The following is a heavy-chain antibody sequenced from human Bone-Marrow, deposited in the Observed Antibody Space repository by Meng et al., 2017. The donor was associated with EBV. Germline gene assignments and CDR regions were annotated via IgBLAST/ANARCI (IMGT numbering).Heavy chain of an antibody. D-gene: IGHD3-10*01. V-gene: IGHV1-69*01. Sequence: QVQLVQSAAEVKKPGSSVKVSCKTSGGTFSSYAISWVRQAPGQGLEWMGGLIPMSGAPHYAQKFQGRVTITADESTSTHYMDLSNLRSDDTAMYYCASESGRGFTPDYWGQGTLVTVSS. CDR3: ASESGRGFTPDY. J-gene: IGHJ4*02. CDR1: GGTFSSYA. CDR2: LIPMSGAP.